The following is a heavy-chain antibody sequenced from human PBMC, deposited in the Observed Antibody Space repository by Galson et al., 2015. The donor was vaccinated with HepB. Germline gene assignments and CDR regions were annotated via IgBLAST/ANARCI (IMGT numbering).Heavy chain of an antibody. J-gene: IGHJ4*02. CDR1: GGSFSGYY. CDR3: ARGAPSIAAAGTVLDY. Sequence: LSLTCAVYGGSFSGYYWSWIRQPPGKGLEWIGEINHSGSTNYNPSLKSRVTISVDTSKNQFSLKLSSVTAADTAVYYCARGAPSIAAAGTVLDYWGQGTLVTVSS. V-gene: IGHV4-34*01. D-gene: IGHD6-13*01. CDR2: INHSGST.